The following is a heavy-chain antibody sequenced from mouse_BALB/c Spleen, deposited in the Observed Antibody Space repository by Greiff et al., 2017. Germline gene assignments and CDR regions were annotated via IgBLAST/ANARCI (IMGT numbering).Heavy chain of an antibody. V-gene: IGHV6-6*02. J-gene: IGHJ3*01. Sequence: DVKLQESGGGLVQPGGSMKLSCVASGFTFSSYWMSWVRQSPEKGLEWVAEIRLKSDNYATHYAESVKGKFTISRDDSKSRLYLQMNSLRAEDTGIYYCTNWFAYWGQGTLVTVSA. CDR2: IRLKSDNYAT. CDR1: GFTFSSYW. CDR3: TNWFAY.